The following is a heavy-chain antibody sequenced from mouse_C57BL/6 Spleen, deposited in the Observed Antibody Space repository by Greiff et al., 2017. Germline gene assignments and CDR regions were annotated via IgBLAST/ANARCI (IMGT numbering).Heavy chain of an antibody. J-gene: IGHJ2*01. CDR1: GFTFSSYA. Sequence: EVQVVESGGGLVKPGGSLKLSCAASGFTFSSYAMSWVRQTPEKRLEWVATISDGGSYTYYPDNVKGRFTISRDNAKNNLYLQMSHLKSEDTAMYYCAREGGTTVVATDYWGQGTTLTVSS. V-gene: IGHV5-4*01. CDR3: AREGGTTVVATDY. D-gene: IGHD1-1*01. CDR2: ISDGGSYT.